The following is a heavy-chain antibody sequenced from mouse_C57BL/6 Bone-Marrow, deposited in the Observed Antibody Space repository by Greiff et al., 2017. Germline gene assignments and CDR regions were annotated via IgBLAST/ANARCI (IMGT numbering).Heavy chain of an antibody. CDR2: ISSGSSTI. CDR1: GFTFSDYG. D-gene: IGHD1-1*01. J-gene: IGHJ1*03. Sequence: EVKLVESGGGLVKPGGSLKLSCAASGFTFSDYGMHWVRQAPEKGLEWVAYISSGSSTIYYADTVKGRFTISRDNAKNTLFLQMTSLRSEDTAMYYCARQFTTVVGWYFDVWGTGTTVTVSS. V-gene: IGHV5-17*01. CDR3: ARQFTTVVGWYFDV.